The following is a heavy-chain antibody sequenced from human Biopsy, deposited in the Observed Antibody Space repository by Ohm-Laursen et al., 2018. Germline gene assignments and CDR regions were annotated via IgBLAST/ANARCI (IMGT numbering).Heavy chain of an antibody. Sequence: SLRLSCAASGFIFNNYAMSWVRQAPGRGLECVSIISPSSAYTYYGDSVKGRFTISRDNSRNILYLQMNSLRAEDTAIYYCAKDWTSQYYYDTMDDYWGQGTLVTVSS. CDR3: AKDWTSQYYYDTMDDY. J-gene: IGHJ4*02. CDR2: ISPSSAYT. D-gene: IGHD3-22*01. CDR1: GFIFNNYA. V-gene: IGHV3-23*01.